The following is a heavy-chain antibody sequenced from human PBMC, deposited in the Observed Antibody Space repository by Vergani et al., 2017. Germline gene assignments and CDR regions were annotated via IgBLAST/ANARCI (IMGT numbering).Heavy chain of an antibody. CDR1: GLTFSNYA. J-gene: IGHJ4*02. D-gene: IGHD2-2*02. CDR3: AKETRHDTVEAPAAIQGTFDN. V-gene: IGHV3-33*06. Sequence: QVQLVESGGGVVQPGRSLRLSCAASGLTFSNYAMHWVRQAPGKGLEWVAVIWSDGSKKYYGDSVRGRLTIARDNSKKTLYLQMNSLRAEDTAGYYCAKETRHDTVEAPAAIQGTFDNWGQGTLVTVSS. CDR2: IWSDGSKK.